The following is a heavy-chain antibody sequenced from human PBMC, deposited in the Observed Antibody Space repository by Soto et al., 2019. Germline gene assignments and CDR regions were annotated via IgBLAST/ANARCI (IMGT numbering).Heavy chain of an antibody. CDR1: GGSISSGGYY. CDR3: AGEDSSSWYGTSSVY. CDR2: IYYSGST. J-gene: IGHJ4*02. V-gene: IGHV4-31*03. D-gene: IGHD6-13*01. Sequence: QVQLQESGPGLVKTSQTLSLTCTVSGGSISSGGYYWSWIRQHPGKGLEWIGYIYYSGSTYYNPSLKSRVTISVDTSKNQFSLKLSSVTAADTAVYYCAGEDSSSWYGTSSVYWGQGTLVTVSS.